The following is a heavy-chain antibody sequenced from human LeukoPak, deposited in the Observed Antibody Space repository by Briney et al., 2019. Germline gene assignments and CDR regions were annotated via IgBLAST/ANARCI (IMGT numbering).Heavy chain of an antibody. Sequence: GGSLRLSCAASGFTFSSYSMNWVRQAPGKGLEWVSSISSSSSYIYYADSVKGRFTISRDNSKNSLYLQMNSLRAEDTAVYYCARALIGYYFDYWGQGTLVTVSS. CDR1: GFTFSSYS. V-gene: IGHV3-21*06. CDR2: ISSSSSYI. J-gene: IGHJ4*02. CDR3: ARALIGYYFDY. D-gene: IGHD2-8*01.